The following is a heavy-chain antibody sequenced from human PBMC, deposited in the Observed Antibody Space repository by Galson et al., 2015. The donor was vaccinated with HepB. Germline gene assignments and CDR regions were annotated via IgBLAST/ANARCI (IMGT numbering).Heavy chain of an antibody. V-gene: IGHV2-5*01. Sequence: PALVKPTQTLTLTCTFSGFSLSTSGVGVGWIRQPPGKALEWLALIYWNDGKRYSPSLKSRLTITKDTSKNQVVLTMTNMDPVDTATYYCAHLRSPGYSSSWYHFDYWGQGTLVTVSS. D-gene: IGHD6-13*01. CDR1: GFSLSTSGVG. J-gene: IGHJ4*02. CDR3: AHLRSPGYSSSWYHFDY. CDR2: IYWNDGK.